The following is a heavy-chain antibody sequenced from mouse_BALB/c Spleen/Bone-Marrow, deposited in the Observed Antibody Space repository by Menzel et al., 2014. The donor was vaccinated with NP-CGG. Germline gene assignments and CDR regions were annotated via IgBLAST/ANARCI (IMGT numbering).Heavy chain of an antibody. V-gene: IGHV14-3*02. Sequence: QQPSGAELVKPGASVKLSCTASGFNIKDTYMHWVRQRPEQGLEWIGRIDPANGNTKYDPKFQGKATITADTSSNTAYLQLSSLTSEDTAVYYCARWKYYAMDYWGQGTSVTVSS. CDR1: GFNIKDTY. J-gene: IGHJ4*01. CDR2: IDPANGNT. CDR3: ARWKYYAMDY.